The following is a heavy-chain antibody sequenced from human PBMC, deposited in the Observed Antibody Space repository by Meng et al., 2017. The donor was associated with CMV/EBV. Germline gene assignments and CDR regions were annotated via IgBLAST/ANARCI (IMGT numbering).Heavy chain of an antibody. V-gene: IGHV3-21*01. D-gene: IGHD3-16*01. CDR1: GFTFSSYS. J-gene: IGHJ4*02. CDR3: ARGHGGDY. Sequence: EVQLVESGGGVVRPGGFLRLSCAASGFTFSSYSMNWVRQAPGKGLEWVSSISSSSSSIYYADSVKGRFTISRDNAKNSLYLQMNSLRAEDTAVYYCARGHGGDYWGQGTLLNVSS. CDR2: ISSSSSSI.